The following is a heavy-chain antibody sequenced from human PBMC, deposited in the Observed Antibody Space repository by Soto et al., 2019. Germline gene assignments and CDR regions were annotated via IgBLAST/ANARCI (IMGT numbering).Heavy chain of an antibody. CDR3: ARQIYDSDTGPNFQYDFDT. CDR2: IDPSDSQT. Sequence: PVGFEKVSGIVLGGRFVDHWSPWICQKTWKGLEWMGRIDPSDSQTYYSPSFRGHVTISATKSITTVFLQWSSLRASDTAMYYCARQIYDSDTGPNFQYDFDTWGQGTPGTGSS. J-gene: IGHJ5*02. V-gene: IGHV5-10-1*01. CDR1: GGRFVDHW. D-gene: IGHD5-12*01.